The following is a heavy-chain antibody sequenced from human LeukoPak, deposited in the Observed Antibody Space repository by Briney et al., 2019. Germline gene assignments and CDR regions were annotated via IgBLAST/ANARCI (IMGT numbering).Heavy chain of an antibody. V-gene: IGHV3-30*04. CDR1: GFTFSSYA. Sequence: PGRSPRLSCAASGFTFSSYAMHWVRQAPGKGLEWVAVISYDGSNKYYADSVKGRFTISRDNSKNALYLQMNSPRAEDTAVYYCAREGDRDGYNPTFDYWGQGTLVTVSS. CDR3: AREGDRDGYNPTFDY. CDR2: ISYDGSNK. J-gene: IGHJ4*02. D-gene: IGHD5-24*01.